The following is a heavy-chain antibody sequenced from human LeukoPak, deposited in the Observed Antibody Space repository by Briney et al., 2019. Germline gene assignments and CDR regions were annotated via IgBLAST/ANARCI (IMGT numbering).Heavy chain of an antibody. CDR3: ARVFQH. J-gene: IGHJ1*01. V-gene: IGHV3-53*01. Sequence: PGGSLRLSCAASGFTFRGYEMNWVRQAPGKGLEWVSVIYSGGSTYYADSVKGRFTISRDNSKNTLYLQMNSLRAEDTAVYYCARVFQHWGQGTLVTVSS. CDR1: GFTFRGYE. CDR2: IYSGGST.